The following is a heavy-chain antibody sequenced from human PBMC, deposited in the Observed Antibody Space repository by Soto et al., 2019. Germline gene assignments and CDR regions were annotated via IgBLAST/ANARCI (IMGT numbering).Heavy chain of an antibody. Sequence: SVKVSCKASGGTFSSYAISWVRQATGQGLEWMGGIIPIFGTANYAQKFQGRVTITADESTSTAYMELSSLRSEDTAVYYCASISPDTVENTADYYYGMDVGDQGTTVTVSS. CDR2: IIPIFGTA. CDR3: ASISPDTVENTADYYYGMDV. CDR1: GGTFSSYA. V-gene: IGHV1-69*13. J-gene: IGHJ6*02. D-gene: IGHD5-18*01.